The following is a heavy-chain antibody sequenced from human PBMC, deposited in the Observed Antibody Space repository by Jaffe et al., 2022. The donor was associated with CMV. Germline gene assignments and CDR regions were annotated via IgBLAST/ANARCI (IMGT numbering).Heavy chain of an antibody. CDR3: ARGGHYYGSGSYLAPGSY. CDR2: ISSNGGST. V-gene: IGHV3-64*01. Sequence: EVQLVESGGGLVQPGGSLRLSCAASGFTFSSYAMHWVRQAPGKGLEYVSAISSNGGSTYYANSVKGRFTISRDNSKNTLYLQMGSLRAEDMAVYYCARGGHYYGSGSYLAPGSYWGQGTLVTVSS. J-gene: IGHJ4*02. CDR1: GFTFSSYA. D-gene: IGHD3-10*01.